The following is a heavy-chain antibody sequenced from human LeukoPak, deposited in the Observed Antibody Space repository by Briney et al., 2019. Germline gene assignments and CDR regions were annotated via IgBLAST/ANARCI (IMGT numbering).Heavy chain of an antibody. J-gene: IGHJ5*02. CDR2: IYTSGST. CDR3: ARERWELHWFDP. D-gene: IGHD1-26*01. CDR1: GGSISSGSYY. Sequence: SETLSLTCTVSGGSISSGSYYWSWIRQPAGKGLEWIGRIYTSGSTNYNPSLKSRVTISVDTSKNQFSLKLSSVTAADTAVYYCARERWELHWFDPWGQGTLVTVSS. V-gene: IGHV4-61*02.